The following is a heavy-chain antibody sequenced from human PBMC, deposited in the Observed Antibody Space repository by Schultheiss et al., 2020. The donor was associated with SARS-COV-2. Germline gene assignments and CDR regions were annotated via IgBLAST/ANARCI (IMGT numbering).Heavy chain of an antibody. J-gene: IGHJ4*02. D-gene: IGHD2-15*01. V-gene: IGHV3-11*01. CDR2: ISSSGSTI. Sequence: GGSLRLSCAASGFTFSNAWMSWVRQAPGKGLEWVSYISSSGSTIYYADSVKGRFTISRDNAKNSLYLQMNSLRAEDTAVYYCAKDDCSGGTCYPDYWGQGTLVTVSS. CDR1: GFTFSNAW. CDR3: AKDDCSGGTCYPDY.